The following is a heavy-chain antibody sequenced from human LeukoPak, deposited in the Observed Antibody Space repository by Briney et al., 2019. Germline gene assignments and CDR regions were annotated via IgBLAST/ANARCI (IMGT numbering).Heavy chain of an antibody. CDR3: AKGSPDFDY. CDR1: GFTFSSFA. J-gene: IGHJ4*02. CDR2: ISGSGDST. V-gene: IGHV3-23*01. Sequence: GESLKISCAASGFTFSSFAMSWVRQAPGRGLEWVSVISGSGDSTYYADSVKGRFTISRDNSKNTLHLQMDSLRVEDTAVYYCAKGSPDFDYWGQGTLVTVSS.